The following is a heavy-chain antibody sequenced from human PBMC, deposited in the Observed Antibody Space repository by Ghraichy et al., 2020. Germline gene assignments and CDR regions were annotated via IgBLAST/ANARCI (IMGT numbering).Heavy chain of an antibody. CDR1: GFTFSSYA. CDR2: ISGSGGST. D-gene: IGHD3-10*01. J-gene: IGHJ3*02. Sequence: GGSLRLSCAASGFTFSSYAMSWVRQAPGKGLEWVSAISGSGGSTYYADSVKGRFTISRDNSKNTLYLQMNSLRAEDTAVYYCAKFRSYGSGSWYRGAFDIWGQGTMVTVSS. CDR3: AKFRSYGSGSWYRGAFDI. V-gene: IGHV3-23*01.